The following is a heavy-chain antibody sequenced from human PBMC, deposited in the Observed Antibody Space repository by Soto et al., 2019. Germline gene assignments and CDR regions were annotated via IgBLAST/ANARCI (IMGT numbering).Heavy chain of an antibody. J-gene: IGHJ4*02. CDR2: FFIGGST. D-gene: IGHD3-10*01. V-gene: IGHV4-39*07. CDR3: ASMGYHYGSGSYPLDY. Sequence: SETLSLTCTVSGGSISSSTYYWGWMRQPPGKGLEWIASFFIGGSTHYNPSLKSRVTISLDTSKNQFSLNLRSVTAADTAVYYCASMGYHYGSGSYPLDYWGQGTLVTVSS. CDR1: GGSISSSTYY.